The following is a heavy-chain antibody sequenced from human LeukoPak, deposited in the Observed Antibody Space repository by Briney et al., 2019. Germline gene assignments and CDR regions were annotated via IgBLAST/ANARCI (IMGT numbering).Heavy chain of an antibody. CDR1: GYTLTELS. V-gene: IGHV1-24*01. D-gene: IGHD6-6*01. J-gene: IGHJ2*01. CDR3: ATPQYSRRHWYFDL. Sequence: ASVKVSCKVSGYTLTELSMHWVRQAPGKGLEWMGGFDPEDGETIYAQKFQGRVTMTEDTSTDTAYMELSSPRSEDTAVYYCATPQYSRRHWYFDLWGRGTLVTVSS. CDR2: FDPEDGET.